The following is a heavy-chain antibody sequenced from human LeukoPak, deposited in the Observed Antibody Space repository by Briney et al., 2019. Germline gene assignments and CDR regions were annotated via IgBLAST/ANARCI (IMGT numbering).Heavy chain of an antibody. CDR3: AKDHTAVAAHYYFDY. V-gene: IGHV3-23*01. CDR2: ISGSGGST. D-gene: IGHD6-19*01. CDR1: GFTFSTYS. J-gene: IGHJ4*02. Sequence: GGSLRLSCAASGFTFSTYSMNWVRQAPGKGLEWVSAISGSGGSTYYADSVKGRFTISRDNSKNTLYLQMNSLRAEDTAVYYCAKDHTAVAAHYYFDYWGQGTLVTVSS.